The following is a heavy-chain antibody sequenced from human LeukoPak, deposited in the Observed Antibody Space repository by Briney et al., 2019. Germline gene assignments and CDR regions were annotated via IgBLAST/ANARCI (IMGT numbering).Heavy chain of an antibody. Sequence: GGSLRLSCEVSGFIFRNYWMEWVRQAPGRGLEWVANINQDGSEKYFVDSVKGRFTISRDNAKNSLYLQMNSLRAEDTAVYYCSRALEVWGKGTTVTVSS. CDR2: INQDGSEK. J-gene: IGHJ6*04. CDR3: SRALEV. CDR1: GFIFRNYW. V-gene: IGHV3-7*01.